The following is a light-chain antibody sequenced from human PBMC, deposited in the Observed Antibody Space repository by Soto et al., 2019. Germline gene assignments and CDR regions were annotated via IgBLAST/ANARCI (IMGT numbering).Light chain of an antibody. V-gene: IGLV4-60*02. J-gene: IGLJ3*02. CDR3: ETWDSNTWV. CDR2: LEGSGSY. Sequence: QLVLTQSSSASASLGSSVKLTCTLSSGHSSYIIAWHQQQPGKAPRYLMTLEGSGSYNKGSGVPDHFSGSSSGADRYLTISNLQFKDEADYYCETWDSNTWVFGGGTKLTVL. CDR1: SGHSSYI.